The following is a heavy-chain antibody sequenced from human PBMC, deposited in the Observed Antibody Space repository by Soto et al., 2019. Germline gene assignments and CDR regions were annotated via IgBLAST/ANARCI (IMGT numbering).Heavy chain of an antibody. Sequence: ASGKVSCKASCYTFTSYGISWVRQAPGQGLEWMGWISAYNGNTNYAQKLQGRVTMTTDTSTSTAYMELRSLRSDDTAVYYCARDGSLYCSSTSCYYNWFDPWGQGTLVTVSS. D-gene: IGHD2-2*01. CDR2: ISAYNGNT. J-gene: IGHJ5*02. V-gene: IGHV1-18*04. CDR3: ARDGSLYCSSTSCYYNWFDP. CDR1: CYTFTSYG.